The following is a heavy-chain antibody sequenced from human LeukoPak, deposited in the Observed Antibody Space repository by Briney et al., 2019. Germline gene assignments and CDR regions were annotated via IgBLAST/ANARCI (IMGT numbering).Heavy chain of an antibody. Sequence: SETLSLTCAVSGYSISSGYYWGWIRQPPGKGLEWIGSIYHSGSTYYNPSLKSRVTISVDTSKNQFSLKLSSVTAADTAVYYCAGVDIVVVVAATMGSNWFDPWGQGTLVTVSS. CDR2: IYHSGST. CDR1: GYSISSGYY. D-gene: IGHD2-15*01. CDR3: AGVDIVVVVAATMGSNWFDP. V-gene: IGHV4-38-2*01. J-gene: IGHJ5*02.